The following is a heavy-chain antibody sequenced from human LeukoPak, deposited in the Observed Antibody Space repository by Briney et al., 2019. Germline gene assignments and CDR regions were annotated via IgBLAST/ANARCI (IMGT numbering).Heavy chain of an antibody. Sequence: PGGSLRLSCAASGFTFSSYSMNWVRQAPGKGLEWVSYISSSSSTIYYADSVKGRFTISRDNAKNSLYLQMNSLRAEDTAVYYCVREPRVLRYDILTGYFLGNYYYGMDVWGQGTTVTVSS. CDR3: VREPRVLRYDILTGYFLGNYYYGMDV. CDR1: GFTFSSYS. CDR2: ISSSSSTI. D-gene: IGHD3-9*01. J-gene: IGHJ6*02. V-gene: IGHV3-48*01.